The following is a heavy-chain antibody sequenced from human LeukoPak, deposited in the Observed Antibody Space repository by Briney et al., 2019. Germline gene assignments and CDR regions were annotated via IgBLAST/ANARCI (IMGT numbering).Heavy chain of an antibody. V-gene: IGHV1-69*13. CDR1: GGTFNRYA. D-gene: IGHD3-16*01. J-gene: IGHJ4*02. Sequence: SVKVSCKASGGTFNRYAISWVRQAPGQGLEWMGGIIPIFGTANYAQKFQGRVTITADESTSTAYMELSSLRSEDTAVYYCVRDDDLRLNYWGQGTLVTVSS. CDR2: IIPIFGTA. CDR3: VRDDDLRLNY.